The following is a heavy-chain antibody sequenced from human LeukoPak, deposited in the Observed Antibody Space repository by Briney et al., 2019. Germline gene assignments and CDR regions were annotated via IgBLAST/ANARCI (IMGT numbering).Heavy chain of an antibody. CDR3: ARDAITMVRGVADFDY. D-gene: IGHD3-10*01. CDR1: GFTFSSYW. Sequence: PGGSLRLSCAASGFTFSSYWMSWVRQAPGKGLEWVANIKQDGSEKYYVDSVKGRFTISRDNAKNSLYLQMNSLRAEDTAVYYCARDAITMVRGVADFDYWGQGTLVTVSS. CDR2: IKQDGSEK. J-gene: IGHJ4*02. V-gene: IGHV3-7*01.